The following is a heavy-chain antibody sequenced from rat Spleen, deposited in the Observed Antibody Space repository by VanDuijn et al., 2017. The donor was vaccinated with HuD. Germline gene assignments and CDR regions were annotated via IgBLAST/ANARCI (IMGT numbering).Heavy chain of an antibody. D-gene: IGHD1-10*01. J-gene: IGHJ2*01. Sequence: EVQLVESGGGLVQPGRSLKLSCAASGFNFNDYWMGWVRQAPGQGLEWIGEINKDSSTMNYTPSLKDKFTISRDNAQNTLYLQMSKLGSEDTAIYYCTTDYNHKLFWGRGVMVTVSS. CDR3: TTDYNHKLF. CDR1: GFNFNDYW. V-gene: IGHV4-2*01. CDR2: INKDSSTM.